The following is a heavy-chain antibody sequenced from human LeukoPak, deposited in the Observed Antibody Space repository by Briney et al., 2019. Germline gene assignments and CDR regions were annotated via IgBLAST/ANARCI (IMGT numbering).Heavy chain of an antibody. CDR2: VNPNSGGT. V-gene: IGHV1-2*02. CDR3: ARGRDSSSWYDGMDV. J-gene: IGHJ6*02. Sequence: ASVKVSCKASGYTFTDYYMHWVRQAPGQGLEWMGGVNPNSGGTNYAQNFQGRVTMTRDTSISTAYMELSRLRSDDTAVYYCARGRDSSSWYDGMDVWGQGTTVTVSS. CDR1: GYTFTDYY. D-gene: IGHD6-13*01.